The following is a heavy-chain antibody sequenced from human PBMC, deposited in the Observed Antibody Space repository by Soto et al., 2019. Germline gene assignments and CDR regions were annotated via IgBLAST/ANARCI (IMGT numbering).Heavy chain of an antibody. J-gene: IGHJ4*02. CDR2: IIPIFGTA. CDR3: ARSTYDFWSGYSLYYFDY. CDR1: GGTFSRYA. Sequence: ASVKVSCKASGGTFSRYAISWVRQAHGQGLEWMGGIIPIFGTANYAQKFQGRVTITADKSTSTAYMELSSLRSEDTAVYYCARSTYDFWSGYSLYYFDYWGQGTLVTVSS. V-gene: IGHV1-69*06. D-gene: IGHD3-3*01.